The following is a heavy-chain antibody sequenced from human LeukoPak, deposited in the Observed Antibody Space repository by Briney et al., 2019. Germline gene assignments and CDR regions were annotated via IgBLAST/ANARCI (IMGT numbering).Heavy chain of an antibody. CDR3: ARNSDNHDY. D-gene: IGHD1-26*01. CDR2: IKEDGSEK. V-gene: IGHV3-7*04. Sequence: PGGGLRLSCAASGXAFGTYWMSWVRQAPGKGLEWGANIKEDGSEKNYVDSVRGRFTISRENAENSLYLQMNSLRAEDTAVYYCARNSDNHDYWGQGTLVTVSS. CDR1: GXAFGTYW. J-gene: IGHJ4*02.